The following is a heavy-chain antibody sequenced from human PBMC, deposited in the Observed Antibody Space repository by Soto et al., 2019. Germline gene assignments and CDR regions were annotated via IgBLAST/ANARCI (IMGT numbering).Heavy chain of an antibody. J-gene: IGHJ5*02. CDR1: GGSISSTY. CDR2: FYYSGNS. CDR3: ARKLNFIRGITGWFDP. Sequence: QLQLQESGPGLVKPSETLSLTCTVSGGSISSTYWGWIRQPPGKGLEWIGSFYYSGNSHYNPSLKSRVTMSVDTSKNQFSLKLSSVTAADTAVYYCARKLNFIRGITGWFDPWGQGTLVTVSS. V-gene: IGHV4-39*01. D-gene: IGHD3-10*01.